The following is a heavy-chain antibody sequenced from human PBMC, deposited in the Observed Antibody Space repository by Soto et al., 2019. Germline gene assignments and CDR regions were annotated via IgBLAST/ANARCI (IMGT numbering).Heavy chain of an antibody. CDR3: ATHPPTYYDILTGYRNYYYMDV. Sequence: GGSLSLSCAASGFTFSSYAMSWVRQAPGKGLEWVSAISGSGGSTYYADSVKGRFTISRDNSKNTLYLQMNSLRAEDTAVYYCATHPPTYYDILTGYRNYYYMDVWGKGTTVTVSS. CDR1: GFTFSSYA. V-gene: IGHV3-23*01. D-gene: IGHD3-9*01. CDR2: ISGSGGST. J-gene: IGHJ6*03.